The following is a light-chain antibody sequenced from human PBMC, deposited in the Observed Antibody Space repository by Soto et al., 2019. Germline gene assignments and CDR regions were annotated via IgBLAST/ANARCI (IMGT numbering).Light chain of an antibody. CDR1: QSVSSN. CDR3: EQYHGWPLT. CDR2: DAS. Sequence: ETVMTQSPGTLSVSPGEGATLSCRASQSVSSNLAWYQQKPGQAPRLLIYDASTRATGIPARFSGSGSGTEFTLTISSLQSEDFAVYSCEQYHGWPLTFGGGTEVEIK. V-gene: IGKV3D-15*01. J-gene: IGKJ4*01.